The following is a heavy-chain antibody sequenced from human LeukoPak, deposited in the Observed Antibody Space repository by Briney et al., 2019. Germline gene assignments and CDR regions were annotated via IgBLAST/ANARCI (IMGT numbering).Heavy chain of an antibody. V-gene: IGHV4-59*08. CDR3: ARRARATAGGDYFDY. CDR2: IYYSGNT. CDR1: GGSISSYY. Sequence: PSETLSLTCTVSGGSISSYYWTWVRQPPGMRLEWIGYIYYSGNTNYNPSLESRVTISLDTSRNQFSLKLSSVTAADTAVYYCARRARATAGGDYFDYWGQGTLVTVSS. D-gene: IGHD6-13*01. J-gene: IGHJ4*02.